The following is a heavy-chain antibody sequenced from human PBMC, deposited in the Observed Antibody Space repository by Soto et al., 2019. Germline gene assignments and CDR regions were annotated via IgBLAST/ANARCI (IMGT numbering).Heavy chain of an antibody. D-gene: IGHD6-6*01. V-gene: IGHV4-31*03. J-gene: IGHJ2*01. CDR1: GGSISSGGYY. CDR2: IYYSGST. CDR3: ARAQSSALYWYFDL. Sequence: QVQLQESGPGLVKPSQTLSLTCTVSGGSISSGGYYWSWIRQHPGKGLEWIGYIYYSGSTYYNPSLKSRVTISEDTSKNQFSLKLSSVTAADTAVYYCARAQSSALYWYFDLWGRGTLVTVSS.